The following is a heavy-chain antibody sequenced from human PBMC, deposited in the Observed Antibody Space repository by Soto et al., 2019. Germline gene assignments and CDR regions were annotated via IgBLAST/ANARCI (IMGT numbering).Heavy chain of an antibody. V-gene: IGHV4-39*01. CDR2: ILYSGST. CDR3: ATHGPNPRDIVVVEAARAYYFDY. D-gene: IGHD2-15*01. J-gene: IGHJ4*02. CDR1: GGSISSSSYY. Sequence: QLQLQESGPGLVKPAETLSLTCTVSGGSISSSSYYWGWIRQPPGKGLEWIGSILYSGSTPCNPSLKSRVTISVDTSNNPFSLQLSSVTATDSAVYYCATHGPNPRDIVVVEAARAYYFDYWGQGTLVTVSS.